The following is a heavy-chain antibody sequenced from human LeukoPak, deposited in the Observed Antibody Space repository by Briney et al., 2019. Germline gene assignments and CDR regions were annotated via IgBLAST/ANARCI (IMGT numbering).Heavy chain of an antibody. J-gene: IGHJ4*02. CDR3: ARVEFGVYAIYYFDY. D-gene: IGHD2-8*01. CDR2: INPSGGST. Sequence: ASVKVSCKASGYTFTSYYMHWVRQAPGQGLEWMGIINPSGGSTRYAQKFQGRVTMTRDASTSTVYMELSSLRSEDTAVYYCARVEFGVYAIYYFDYWGQGTLVTVSS. CDR1: GYTFTSYY. V-gene: IGHV1-46*01.